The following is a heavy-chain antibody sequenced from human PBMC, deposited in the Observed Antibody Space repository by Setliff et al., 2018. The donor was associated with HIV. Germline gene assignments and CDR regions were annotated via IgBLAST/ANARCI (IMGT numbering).Heavy chain of an antibody. CDR2: FDPEDGET. Sequence: ASVKVSCKVSGYTLTELSMHWVRQAPGKGLEWMGGFDPEDGETIYAQKFQGRVTMTEDTSTDIAYMELSSLRSEDTAVYYCATDRILGYCSSTSCSNAFDIWGQGTMVTVSS. J-gene: IGHJ3*02. D-gene: IGHD2-2*01. CDR1: GYTLTELS. CDR3: ATDRILGYCSSTSCSNAFDI. V-gene: IGHV1-24*01.